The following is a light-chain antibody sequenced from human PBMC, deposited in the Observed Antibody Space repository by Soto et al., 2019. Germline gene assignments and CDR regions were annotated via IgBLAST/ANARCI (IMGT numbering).Light chain of an antibody. CDR3: QQYGSSPPMYT. V-gene: IGKV3-20*01. J-gene: IGKJ2*01. CDR1: QSVSSSY. Sequence: EIVLTQSPGTLSLSPGERATLSCRASQSVSSSYLAWYQQKPGQAPRLLIYGASSRATGIPDRFSGSGSGTAFTLTISRLEPDDFAVYYCQQYGSSPPMYTFGQGTKLEIK. CDR2: GAS.